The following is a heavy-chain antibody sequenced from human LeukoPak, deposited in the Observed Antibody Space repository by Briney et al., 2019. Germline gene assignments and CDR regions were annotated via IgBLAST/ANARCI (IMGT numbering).Heavy chain of an antibody. Sequence: GGSLRLSCAASGFTFSSYSMNWVRQAPGKGLEWVSSISSSSSYIYYADSVKGRFTISRDNAKNSLYLQMNSLRAEDTAVYYCARERLFTASYDYWGQGTLVTVSS. CDR2: ISSSSSYI. D-gene: IGHD6-25*01. J-gene: IGHJ4*02. CDR3: ARERLFTASYDY. CDR1: GFTFSSYS. V-gene: IGHV3-21*01.